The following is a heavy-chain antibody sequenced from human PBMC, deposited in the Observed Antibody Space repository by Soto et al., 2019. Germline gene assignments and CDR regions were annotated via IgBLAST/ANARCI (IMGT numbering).Heavy chain of an antibody. D-gene: IGHD5-12*01. J-gene: IGHJ4*02. CDR3: ARVGRSGYDWVES. V-gene: IGHV1-8*01. CDR2: MNPKIGNT. CDR1: GYTFTSYD. Sequence: ASVKVSCKASGYTFTSYDINWVRQATGQGLEWMGWMNPKIGNTGYAKKFQGRVTMTRNTSISTAYMELSSLRSEDTAVYYCARVGRSGYDWVESWGQGTMVIVSP.